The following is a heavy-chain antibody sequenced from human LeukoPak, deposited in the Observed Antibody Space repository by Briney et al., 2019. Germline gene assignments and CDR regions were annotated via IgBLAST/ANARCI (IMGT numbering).Heavy chain of an antibody. Sequence: ASVKVSCKVSGYTLTELSMHWVRQAPGKGLEWMGGFDPEDGETIYAQKFQGRVTMTEDTSTDTAYMELSSLRSEDTAVYYCATQNYSSGWHDAFDIWGQGTMVTVSS. CDR2: FDPEDGET. CDR3: ATQNYSSGWHDAFDI. J-gene: IGHJ3*02. CDR1: GYTLTELS. D-gene: IGHD6-19*01. V-gene: IGHV1-24*01.